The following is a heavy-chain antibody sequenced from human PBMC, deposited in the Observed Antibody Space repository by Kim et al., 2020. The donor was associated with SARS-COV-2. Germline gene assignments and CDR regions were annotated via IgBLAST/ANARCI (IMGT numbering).Heavy chain of an antibody. D-gene: IGHD3-16*02. Sequence: NTSLKRRVTISVDTSKNQVFLKLSAVDAADTAVYYCAKGRLSFYYGMDVWGQGTTVTVSS. CDR3: AKGRLSFYYGMDV. J-gene: IGHJ6*02. V-gene: IGHV4-34*01.